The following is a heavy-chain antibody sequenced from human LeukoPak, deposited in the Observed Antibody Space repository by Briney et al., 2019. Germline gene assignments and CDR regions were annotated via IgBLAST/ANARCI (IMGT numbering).Heavy chain of an antibody. CDR1: GYTFTGYY. CDR2: INPNSGGT. V-gene: IGHV1-2*02. Sequence: ASVKVSCKASGYTFTGYYMHWVRQAPGQGLEWMGWINPNSGGTNYAQKFQGRVSMTRDTSISTAYMGLSRLRSDDTTVYYCARALVSYYDFWSGYYTAVDYWGQGTLVTVSS. J-gene: IGHJ4*02. D-gene: IGHD3-3*01. CDR3: ARALVSYYDFWSGYYTAVDY.